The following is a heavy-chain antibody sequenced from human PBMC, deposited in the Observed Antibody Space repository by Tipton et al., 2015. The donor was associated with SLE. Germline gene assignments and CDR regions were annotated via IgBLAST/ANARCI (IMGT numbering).Heavy chain of an antibody. D-gene: IGHD5-24*01. V-gene: IGHV4-39*07. CDR3: ARVEGGDGYKPFDY. J-gene: IGHJ4*02. CDR2: IYYSGST. Sequence: TLSLTCTVSGGSISSSSYYWGWIRQPPGKGLEWIGSIYYSGSTYYNPSLKSRVTISVDTSKNQFSLKLSSVTAADTAVYYCARVEGGDGYKPFDYWGQGTLVTVSS. CDR1: GGSISSSSYY.